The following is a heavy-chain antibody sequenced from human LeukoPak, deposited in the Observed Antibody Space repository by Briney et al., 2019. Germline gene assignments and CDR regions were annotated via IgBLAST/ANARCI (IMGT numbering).Heavy chain of an antibody. J-gene: IGHJ4*02. CDR1: GFTLGVYV. Sequence: PGGSLRLSCTVSGFTLGVYVVGWFRQAPGKGREWVGFIRSKAYGGKTEYAASVKGRFTISRYDSKSIAYLKMNSLKTEDTGVYYCTRGSDTVFGVSRDGFDYWGQGTLVTVSS. D-gene: IGHD3-3*01. V-gene: IGHV3-49*03. CDR2: IRSKAYGGKT. CDR3: TRGSDTVFGVSRDGFDY.